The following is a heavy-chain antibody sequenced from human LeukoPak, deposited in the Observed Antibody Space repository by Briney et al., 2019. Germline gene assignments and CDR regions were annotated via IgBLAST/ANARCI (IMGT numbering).Heavy chain of an antibody. V-gene: IGHV1-2*02. CDR3: ARSGRPCSSTSCYPYYYYYYMDV. CDR1: GYTFTGYY. J-gene: IGHJ6*03. CDR2: INPNSGGT. D-gene: IGHD2-2*01. Sequence: EASVKVSCKASGYTFTGYYMHWVRQAPGQGLEWMGWINPNSGGTNYAQKFQGRVTMTRDTSISTAYMELSRLRSDDTAVYYCARSGRPCSSTSCYPYYYYYYMDVWGKGTTVTVSS.